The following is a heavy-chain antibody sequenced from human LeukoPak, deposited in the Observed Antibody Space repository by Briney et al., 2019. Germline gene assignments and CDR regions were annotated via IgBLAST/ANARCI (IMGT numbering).Heavy chain of an antibody. V-gene: IGHV3-23*01. Sequence: PGASLRLSCAAPGFTFSSYAMSWVRQAPGKGLEWVSAISSSGGSTYYTDSVKGRFTISRDNSKNTLYLQMNSLRAEDTAVYYCAKVRSGSYSPYFDYWGQGTLVTVSS. D-gene: IGHD1-26*01. CDR2: ISSSGGST. J-gene: IGHJ4*02. CDR1: GFTFSSYA. CDR3: AKVRSGSYSPYFDY.